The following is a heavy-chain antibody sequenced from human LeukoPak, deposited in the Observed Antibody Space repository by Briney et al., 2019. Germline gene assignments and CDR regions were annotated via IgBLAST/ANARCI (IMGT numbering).Heavy chain of an antibody. CDR1: GFIFSSYA. D-gene: IGHD4-17*01. Sequence: PGGSLRLSCTASGFIFSSYAMSWVRQAPGKGLEWVSAISNSGGTTYCADSVKGRFTISRDNSKNSLFLQMNSLRAEDTAVYYCARDRMTTVTNDAFDIWGQGTMVTVSS. J-gene: IGHJ3*02. CDR3: ARDRMTTVTNDAFDI. CDR2: ISNSGGTT. V-gene: IGHV3-23*01.